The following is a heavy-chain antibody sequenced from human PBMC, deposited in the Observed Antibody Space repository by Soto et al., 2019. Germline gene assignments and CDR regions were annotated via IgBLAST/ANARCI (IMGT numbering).Heavy chain of an antibody. D-gene: IGHD2-15*01. Sequence: SHRHPYRCSEGKIINSAIHWVSNTQVKLLEWVAGISYDGRSESYVDSVRGRFTLSRDNSKNTLSLQMISLRPEDTGVYYCAKDLDVVMVLSDTRGLDVWGQGNLVTVSS. V-gene: IGHV3-30*18. CDR2: ISYDGRSE. CDR3: AKDLDVVMVLSDTRGLDV. CDR1: EGKIINSA. J-gene: IGHJ6*02.